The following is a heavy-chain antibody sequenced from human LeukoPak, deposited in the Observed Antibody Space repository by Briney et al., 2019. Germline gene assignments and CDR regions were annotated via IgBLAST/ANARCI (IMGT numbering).Heavy chain of an antibody. CDR3: AKDRIAVAGKIIDY. D-gene: IGHD6-19*01. CDR1: GFTFSSYA. Sequence: PGGSLRLSCAASGFTFSSYAMSWVRQAPGKGLEWVSAISGSGGSTYYADSVKGQFTISRDNSKNTLYLQMNSLRAEDTAVYYCAKDRIAVAGKIIDYWGQGTLVTVSS. J-gene: IGHJ4*02. V-gene: IGHV3-23*01. CDR2: ISGSGGST.